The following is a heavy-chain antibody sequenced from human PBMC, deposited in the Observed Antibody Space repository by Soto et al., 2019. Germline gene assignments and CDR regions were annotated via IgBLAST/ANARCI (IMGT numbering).Heavy chain of an antibody. CDR2: INPSGGST. V-gene: IGHV1-46*01. CDR1: GYTFTSYY. CDR3: AREPGDIVVVPAAIGTYYYYGMDV. J-gene: IGHJ6*02. D-gene: IGHD2-2*01. Sequence: SVKVSCQASGYTFTSYYMHWVRQAPGQGLEWMGIINPSGGSTSYSQKFQGRVTMTRDTSTSTVYMELSSLRSEDTAVYYCAREPGDIVVVPAAIGTYYYYGMDVWGQGTTVTVSS.